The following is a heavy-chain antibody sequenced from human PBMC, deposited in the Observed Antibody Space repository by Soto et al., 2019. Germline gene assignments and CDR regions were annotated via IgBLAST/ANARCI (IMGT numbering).Heavy chain of an antibody. V-gene: IGHV1-18*01. Sequence: ASVKVSCKASGYNFNIYGINWVRQAPGQGLELMGWISAYDDKTTYAEKFQGRVTMNTDASTSTAYMELRSLRSDDTAVYYCGRDPHEYWTSYWFDPWGQGTLVTVSS. CDR1: GYNFNIYG. CDR2: ISAYDDKT. J-gene: IGHJ5*02. CDR3: GRDPHEYWTSYWFDP. D-gene: IGHD3-3*01.